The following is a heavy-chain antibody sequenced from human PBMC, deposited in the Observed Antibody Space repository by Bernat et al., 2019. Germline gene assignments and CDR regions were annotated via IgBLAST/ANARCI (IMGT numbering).Heavy chain of an antibody. CDR2: INPVNGDT. D-gene: IGHD6-19*01. V-gene: IGHV1-3*01. Sequence: VQLVQSGAEVKKAGASVKVSCRTSGYTFITYLMHWVRQAPGQRLEWMGCINPVNGDTNYSEKFQGKVTITRDTPASTAYLDLNSLESEDTALYYCARALSSPPYWLDSWGQGTLVTVSS. J-gene: IGHJ5*01. CDR1: GYTFITYL. CDR3: ARALSSPPYWLDS.